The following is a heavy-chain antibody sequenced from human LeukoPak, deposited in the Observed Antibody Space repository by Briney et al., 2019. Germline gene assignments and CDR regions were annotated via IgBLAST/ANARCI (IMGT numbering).Heavy chain of an antibody. D-gene: IGHD3-9*01. Sequence: SVKVSCKASGGTFSSYAISWVRQAPGQGLEWMGGIIPIFGTANYAQKFQGRVTMTRDMSTSTVYMELSSLRSEDTALYRCARDLRHLKYYDIFTGFGYWGQGTLVTVSS. CDR3: ARDLRHLKYYDIFTGFGY. V-gene: IGHV1-69*05. J-gene: IGHJ4*02. CDR1: GGTFSSYA. CDR2: IIPIFGTA.